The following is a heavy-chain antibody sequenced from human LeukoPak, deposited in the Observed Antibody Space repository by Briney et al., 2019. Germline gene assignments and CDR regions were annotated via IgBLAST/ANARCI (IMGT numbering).Heavy chain of an antibody. CDR3: AKASTYYDILTGYFDY. CDR1: GFTFSSYG. V-gene: IGHV3-30*02. D-gene: IGHD3-9*01. CDR2: IRYDGSNK. Sequence: PGGSLRLSCAASGFTFSSYGMHWVRQAPGKGLEWVAFIRYDGSNKHYADSVKGRFTISRDNSKNTLYLQMNSLRAEDMAVYYCAKASTYYDILTGYFDYWGQGTLVTVSS. J-gene: IGHJ4*02.